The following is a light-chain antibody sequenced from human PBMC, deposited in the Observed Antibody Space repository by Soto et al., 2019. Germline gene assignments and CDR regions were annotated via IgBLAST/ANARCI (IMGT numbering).Light chain of an antibody. Sequence: DIQMTQSPSTLSGSVGDRVTITCRASQTISSWLAWYQPKQGKAPKLLIYKASTLKSGVPSRFSGSGSGTECTLTSSRLQPGGFALYYFQRYSIYSEAFGEGTKVEL. CDR2: KAS. CDR1: QTISSW. CDR3: QRYSIYSEA. V-gene: IGKV1-5*03. J-gene: IGKJ1*01.